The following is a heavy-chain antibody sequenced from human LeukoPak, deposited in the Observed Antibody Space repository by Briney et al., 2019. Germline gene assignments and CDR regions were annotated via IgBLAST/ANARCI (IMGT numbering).Heavy chain of an antibody. CDR2: IQYDGSNK. D-gene: IGHD3-10*01. CDR3: AKDLLRHYGSGSYYESVDP. Sequence: KAGGSLRLSCAASGFTFSSYGMHWVRQAPGKGLEWVAFIQYDGSNKYYADSVKGRFTISRDNSKNTLYLQMNSLRAEDTAVYYCAKDLLRHYGSGSYYESVDPWGQGTLVTVSS. CDR1: GFTFSSYG. V-gene: IGHV3-30*02. J-gene: IGHJ5*02.